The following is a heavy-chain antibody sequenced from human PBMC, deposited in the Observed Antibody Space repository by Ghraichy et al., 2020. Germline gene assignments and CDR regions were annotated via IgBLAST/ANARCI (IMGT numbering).Heavy chain of an antibody. Sequence: GGSLRLSCAASGFTFSSYSMNWVRQAPGKGLEWVSSISSSSSYIYYADSVKGRFTISRDNAKNSLYLQMNSLRAEDTAVYYCARDNYYDSSGYLRMYYYYYYGMDVWGQGTTVTVSS. CDR1: GFTFSSYS. V-gene: IGHV3-21*01. CDR2: ISSSSSYI. J-gene: IGHJ6*02. D-gene: IGHD3-22*01. CDR3: ARDNYYDSSGYLRMYYYYYYGMDV.